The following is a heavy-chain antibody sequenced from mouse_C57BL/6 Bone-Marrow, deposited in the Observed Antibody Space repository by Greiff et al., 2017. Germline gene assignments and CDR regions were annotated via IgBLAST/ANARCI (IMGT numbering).Heavy chain of an antibody. CDR1: GFNIKDDY. V-gene: IGHV14-4*01. J-gene: IGHJ3*01. CDR3: KITTGAY. D-gene: IGHD1-1*01. CDR2: IDPENGDT. Sequence: VHVKQSGAELVRPGASVKLSCTASGFNIKDDYMHGVKQRPEQGLEGIGWIDPENGDTEYASKFQGKATITADTSSNTAYLQLSSLTSEDTAVYYCKITTGAYWGQGTLVTVSA.